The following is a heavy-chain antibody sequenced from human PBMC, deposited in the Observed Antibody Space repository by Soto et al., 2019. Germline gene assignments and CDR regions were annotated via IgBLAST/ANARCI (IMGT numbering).Heavy chain of an antibody. CDR1: GFTFSSYW. J-gene: IGHJ4*02. D-gene: IGHD3-9*01. V-gene: IGHV3-7*01. CDR3: ARVLTGAFDY. CDR2: IKQEGSEK. Sequence: EVQLVESGGGLVQPGGSLRLSCAAYGFTFSSYWMSWVRQAPGKGLEWVANIKQEGSEKYYVDSVKGRFTISRDNAKNSLYLQMNSLRAEDTAVYYCARVLTGAFDYWGQGTLVTVSS.